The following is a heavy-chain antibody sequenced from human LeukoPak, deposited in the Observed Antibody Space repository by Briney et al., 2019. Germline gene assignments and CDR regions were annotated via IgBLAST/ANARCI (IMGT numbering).Heavy chain of an antibody. CDR2: IYTSGST. CDR3: ARGYDWAHAFDI. V-gene: IGHV4-4*07. Sequence: SETLSLTCTVSGGSISSYYWSWIRQPAGKGLEWIGRIYTSGSTNYNPSLKSRVTISVDTSKNQFSLKLSSVTAADTAVYYCARGYDWAHAFDIWGQGTMVTVSS. D-gene: IGHD3-16*01. CDR1: GGSISSYY. J-gene: IGHJ3*02.